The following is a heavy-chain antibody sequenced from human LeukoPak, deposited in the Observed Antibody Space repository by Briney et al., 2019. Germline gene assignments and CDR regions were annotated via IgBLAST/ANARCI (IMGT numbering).Heavy chain of an antibody. J-gene: IGHJ6*02. V-gene: IGHV1-2*02. Sequence: ASVKVSCKASGYTFTGYYMNWVRQAPGQGLEWMGWINPSSGGTNYAQKFQGRVTMTRDTSISTAYMELSRLRSDDTAVYYCAIGGLRLGELSSYYYGMDVWGQGTPVTVSS. CDR1: GYTFTGYY. CDR2: INPSSGGT. CDR3: AIGGLRLGELSSYYYGMDV. D-gene: IGHD3-16*02.